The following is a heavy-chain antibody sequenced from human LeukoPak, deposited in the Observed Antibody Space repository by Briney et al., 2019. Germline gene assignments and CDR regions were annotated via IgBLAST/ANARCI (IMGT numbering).Heavy chain of an antibody. CDR1: GFTFSSYA. J-gene: IGHJ5*02. D-gene: IGHD6-13*01. Sequence: GSLRLSCAASGFTFSSYAMTWVRQAPGKGLEWVSTLASTGSDTYYADSVKGRFTISRDNSKNTLYLQMNSLRAEDTAVYYCATHSSWQPNWFDPWGQGTLVTVSS. V-gene: IGHV3-23*01. CDR2: LASTGSDT. CDR3: ATHSSWQPNWFDP.